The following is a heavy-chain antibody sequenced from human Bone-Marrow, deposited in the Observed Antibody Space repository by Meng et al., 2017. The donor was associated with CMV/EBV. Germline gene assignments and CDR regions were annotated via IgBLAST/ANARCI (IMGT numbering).Heavy chain of an antibody. J-gene: IGHJ6*02. CDR2: IIHSGST. Sequence: SETLSLTCAVYGGSFSDYYWAWIRQPPEKGLEWIGEIIHSGSTNHNPSLKSRVTISVDTSKRQFSLRLRSVTAADTALYYCARQHVTTLGARNSGMDVWGQGTTVTVAS. CDR3: ARQHVTTLGARNSGMDV. D-gene: IGHD4-11*01. CDR1: GGSFSDYY. V-gene: IGHV4-34*12.